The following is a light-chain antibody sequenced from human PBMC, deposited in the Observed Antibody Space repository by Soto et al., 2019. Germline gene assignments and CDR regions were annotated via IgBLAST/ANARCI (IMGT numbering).Light chain of an antibody. CDR2: DAS. CDR3: QHYSSVWS. CDR1: QSISSW. V-gene: IGKV1-5*01. J-gene: IGKJ1*01. Sequence: IQMTQSPSTLAASLGDRVTITCRASQSISSWLAWYQQKPGKAPKILIYDASSLESGVPSRLSGSGSGTEFTLTISSLQPDDFSTYCCQHYSSVWSFGQGTKVDI.